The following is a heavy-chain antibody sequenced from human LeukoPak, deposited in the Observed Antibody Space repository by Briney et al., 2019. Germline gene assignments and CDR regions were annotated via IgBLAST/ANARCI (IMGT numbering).Heavy chain of an antibody. J-gene: IGHJ4*02. CDR3: AREGVATAGTAYDY. V-gene: IGHV3-53*01. CDR1: GFTVSTNF. D-gene: IGHD1-1*01. CDR2: IYDGGST. Sequence: GGSLRLSCAVSGFTVSTNFMSWVRRAPGKGLEWVSLIYDGGSTYYADSVKGRFTISRDNSKNTLYLQMNSLRVEDTAVYYCAREGVATAGTAYDYWGQGTLVTVSS.